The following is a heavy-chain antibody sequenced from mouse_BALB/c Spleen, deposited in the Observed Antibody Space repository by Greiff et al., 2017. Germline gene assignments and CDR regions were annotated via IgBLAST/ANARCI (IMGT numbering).Heavy chain of an antibody. CDR1: GYTFTDYN. CDR3: ARESTMITRGFAY. CDR2: IYPYNGGT. J-gene: IGHJ3*01. V-gene: IGHV1S29*02. D-gene: IGHD2-4*01. Sequence: EVKLQESGPELVKPGASVKISCKASGYTFTDYNMHWVKQSHGKSLEWIGYIYPYNGGTGYNQKFKSKATLTVDNSSSTAYMELRSLTSEDSAVYYCARESTMITRGFAYWGQGTLVTVSA.